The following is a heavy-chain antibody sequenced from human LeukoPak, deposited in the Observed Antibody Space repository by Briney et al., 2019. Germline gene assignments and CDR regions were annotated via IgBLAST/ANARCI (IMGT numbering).Heavy chain of an antibody. V-gene: IGHV3-23*01. J-gene: IGHJ4*02. CDR3: AKDGGSVVPADTFDY. Sequence: GGSLRLSCAASGFTFSSYAMSWVRQAPGKGLEWVSAISGSGGSTYCADSVKGRFTISRDNSKNTLYLQMNSLRAEDTAVYYCAKDGGSVVPADTFDYWGQGTLVTVSS. CDR1: GFTFSSYA. CDR2: ISGSGGST. D-gene: IGHD2-2*01.